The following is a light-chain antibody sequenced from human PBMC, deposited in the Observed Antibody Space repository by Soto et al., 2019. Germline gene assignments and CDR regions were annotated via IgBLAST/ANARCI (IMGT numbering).Light chain of an antibody. CDR3: QQRGNWPRTWA. CDR1: QTVSSSY. CDR2: DAS. Sequence: EIVLTQSPGTLSLSPGERATLSCRASQTVSSSYLDWYQHKPGQAPRLLIYDASTRATGIPDRFSGSGSGTDFTLTISRLEPEDFALYYCQQRGNWPRTWAFGQGTKVEV. V-gene: IGKV3D-20*02. J-gene: IGKJ1*01.